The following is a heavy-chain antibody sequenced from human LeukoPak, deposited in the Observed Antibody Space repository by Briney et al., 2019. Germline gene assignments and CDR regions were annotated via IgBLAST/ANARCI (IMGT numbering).Heavy chain of an antibody. CDR3: ARGISGN. Sequence: SETLSLTCTVSGGSIISSSYYWSWIRQPPGKGLEWIGEINHSGSTNYNPSLKSRVTISVDTSKNQFSLKLSSVTAADTAVYYCARGISGNWGQGTLVTVSS. J-gene: IGHJ4*02. V-gene: IGHV4-39*07. CDR1: GGSIISSSYY. CDR2: INHSGST.